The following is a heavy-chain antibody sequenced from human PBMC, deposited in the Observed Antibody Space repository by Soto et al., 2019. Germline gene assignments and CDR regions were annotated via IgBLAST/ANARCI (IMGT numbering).Heavy chain of an antibody. CDR3: KTLHLAGFDP. D-gene: IGHD2-21*02. CDR2: SNHSGST. V-gene: IGHV4-34*03. CDR1: GGSFSGYY. Sequence: SETLALTFAVCGGSFSGYYWSWIRQPTGQGLEWIVESNHSGSTNDNPSLKSRVTISVETSKNQFHLKLRSRTAADTAAYYCKTLHLAGFDPWGQGTLVTVPS. J-gene: IGHJ5*02.